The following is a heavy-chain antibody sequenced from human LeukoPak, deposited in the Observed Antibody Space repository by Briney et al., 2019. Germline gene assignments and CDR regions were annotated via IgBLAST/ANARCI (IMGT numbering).Heavy chain of an antibody. Sequence: GVSLRLSCAASGFTFSSYGMHWVRQAPAKGLEWVAIISYDGSNKYYADSVKRRFTISRDNSKNTLYLQMNSLRAEDTAVYYCAKSTTVTQRGYFDYWGQGTLVTVSS. D-gene: IGHD4-17*01. CDR2: ISYDGSNK. CDR1: GFTFSSYG. V-gene: IGHV3-30*18. CDR3: AKSTTVTQRGYFDY. J-gene: IGHJ4*02.